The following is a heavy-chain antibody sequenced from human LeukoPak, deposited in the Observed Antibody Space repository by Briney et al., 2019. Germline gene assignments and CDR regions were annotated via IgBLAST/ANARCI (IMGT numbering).Heavy chain of an antibody. CDR3: ARPRRGAAAGTYYFDY. J-gene: IGHJ4*02. CDR2: IYYSGST. CDR1: GGSISSSSYY. D-gene: IGHD6-13*01. V-gene: IGHV4-39*01. Sequence: SETLSLTCTVSGGSISSSSYYWGWIRQPPGKGLEWIGSIYYSGSTYYNPSLKSRVTISVDTSKNQFSLKLSSVTAADTAVYYCARPRRGAAAGTYYFDYWGQGTLVTVSS.